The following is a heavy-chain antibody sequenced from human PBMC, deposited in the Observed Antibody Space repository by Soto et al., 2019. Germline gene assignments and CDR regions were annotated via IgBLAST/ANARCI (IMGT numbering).Heavy chain of an antibody. J-gene: IGHJ4*02. CDR1: GGSFSGYY. CDR2: INHSGST. Sequence: TLSLTCAVYGGSFSGYYWSWIRQPPGKGLEWIGEINHSGSTNYNPSLKSRVTISVDTSKNQFSLKLSSVTAADTAVYYCARGPSHSGWYMRQTIDYWGQGTLVTVSS. D-gene: IGHD6-19*01. V-gene: IGHV4-34*01. CDR3: ARGPSHSGWYMRQTIDY.